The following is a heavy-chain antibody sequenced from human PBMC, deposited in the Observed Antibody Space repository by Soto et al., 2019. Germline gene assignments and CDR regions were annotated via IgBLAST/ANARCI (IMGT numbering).Heavy chain of an antibody. CDR3: ARPTDYHYGMQV. D-gene: IGHD4-17*01. CDR2: IYPHDSDT. Sequence: GESLKISCKGSGYNFATYWIAWVRQLPGKGLEWMGFIYPHDSDTRYSPSFRGQVTISADKSINTAYLQWTSLKASDTAIYFCARPTDYHYGMQVWGQGTTVTVSS. CDR1: GYNFATYW. J-gene: IGHJ6*02. V-gene: IGHV5-51*01.